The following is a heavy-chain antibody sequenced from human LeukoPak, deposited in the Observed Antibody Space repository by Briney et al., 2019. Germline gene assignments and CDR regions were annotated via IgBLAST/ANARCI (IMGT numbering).Heavy chain of an antibody. V-gene: IGHV4-59*01. CDR2: IYYSGST. CDR1: GGSISSYY. D-gene: IGHD3-9*01. J-gene: IGHJ3*02. Sequence: SETLSLTCTVSGGSISSYYWSWIRQPPGKGLEWIGYIYYSGSTNYNPSLKSRVTISVDTSKNQFSLKLSSVTAADTAVYYCARSKGYYDILTGYHDAFDIWGQGTIVTVSS. CDR3: ARSKGYYDILTGYHDAFDI.